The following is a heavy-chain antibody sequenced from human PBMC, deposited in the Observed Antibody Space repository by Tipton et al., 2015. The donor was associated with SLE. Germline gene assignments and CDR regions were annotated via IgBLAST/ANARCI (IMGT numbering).Heavy chain of an antibody. Sequence: TLSLTCAVSGGSISSSNWWSWVRQPPGKGLEWIGEIYHSGSANYNPSLKSRVTISVDKSKNQFSLKLSSVTAADTAVYYCARGGPYWNYGHYFDYWGQGTLVTVSS. D-gene: IGHD1-7*01. CDR3: ARGGPYWNYGHYFDY. CDR1: GGSISSSNW. V-gene: IGHV4-4*02. J-gene: IGHJ4*02. CDR2: IYHSGSA.